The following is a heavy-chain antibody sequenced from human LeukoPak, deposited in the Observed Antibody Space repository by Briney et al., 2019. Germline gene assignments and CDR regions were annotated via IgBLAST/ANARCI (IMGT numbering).Heavy chain of an antibody. Sequence: SETLSLTCTVSGGSISSYYWSWIRQPPGKGLEWIGYIHYSGGTNYNPSLKSRVTISVDTSKNQFSLKLSSVTAADTAVYYCARARYHTEMTYFRTVYYFDYWGQGTLVTVSS. D-gene: IGHD3/OR15-3a*01. CDR2: IHYSGGT. V-gene: IGHV4-59*01. J-gene: IGHJ4*02. CDR3: ARARYHTEMTYFRTVYYFDY. CDR1: GGSISSYY.